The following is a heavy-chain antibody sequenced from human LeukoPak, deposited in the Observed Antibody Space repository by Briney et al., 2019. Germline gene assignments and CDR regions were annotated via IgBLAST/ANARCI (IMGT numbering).Heavy chain of an antibody. Sequence: GASVKVSCKASGYTFTGYYIHWVRQAPGQGLEWMGWINPNTGGRNFTQKFQGRVTMTGDTSISTAYMELRRLTSDDTAVYYCARAHYSDSQHLYSFDYWGQGTLVTVSS. J-gene: IGHJ4*02. CDR2: INPNTGGR. CDR3: ARAHYSDSQHLYSFDY. CDR1: GYTFTGYY. D-gene: IGHD4-11*01. V-gene: IGHV1-2*02.